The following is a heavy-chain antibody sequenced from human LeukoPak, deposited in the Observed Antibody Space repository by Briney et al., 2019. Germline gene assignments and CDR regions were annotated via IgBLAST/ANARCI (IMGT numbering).Heavy chain of an antibody. Sequence: PGGSLRLSCAASGFTFSSYAVHWVRQAPGKGLEWVAVISYDGSNKYYADSVKGRFTISRDNSKNTLYLQMNSLRAEDTAVYYCARAVYCSGGSCYGVDEYNWFDPWGQGTLVTVSS. J-gene: IGHJ5*02. CDR2: ISYDGSNK. V-gene: IGHV3-30-3*01. CDR1: GFTFSSYA. CDR3: ARAVYCSGGSCYGVDEYNWFDP. D-gene: IGHD2-15*01.